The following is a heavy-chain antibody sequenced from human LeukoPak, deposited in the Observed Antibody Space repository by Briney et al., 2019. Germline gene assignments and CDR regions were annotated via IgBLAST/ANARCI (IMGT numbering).Heavy chain of an antibody. CDR1: GFTFSSYS. Sequence: PRGSLRLSCAASGFTFSSYSMNWVRQAPGKGLEWVSSISSSSTYIYYADSVKGRFTISRDNAKNSLYLQMNSLRAEDTAVYYCARESIIGTTVSYYFDYWGQGTLVTVSS. CDR2: ISSSSTYI. CDR3: ARESIIGTTVSYYFDY. V-gene: IGHV3-21*01. J-gene: IGHJ4*02. D-gene: IGHD1-20*01.